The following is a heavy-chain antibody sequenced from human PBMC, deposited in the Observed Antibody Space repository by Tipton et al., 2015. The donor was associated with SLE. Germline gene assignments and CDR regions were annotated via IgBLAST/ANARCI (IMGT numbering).Heavy chain of an antibody. J-gene: IGHJ4*02. CDR2: VFYRGGT. Sequence: TLSLTCTVSGESISSGNHFWSWIRQHPGKGLEWIGYVFYRGGTDYNPSLKSRVTISVDTSQNQFSLKLTSVTAADTAVYYCAREASNWGSGNFDYWGQGTLVTVSS. D-gene: IGHD7-27*01. V-gene: IGHV4-31*03. CDR3: AREASNWGSGNFDY. CDR1: GESISSGNHF.